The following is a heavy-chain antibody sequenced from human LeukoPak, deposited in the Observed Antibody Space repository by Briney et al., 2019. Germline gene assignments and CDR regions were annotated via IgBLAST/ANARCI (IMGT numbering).Heavy chain of an antibody. Sequence: SETLSLTCTVSGGSISSSSYYWGWIRQPPGKGLGWIGSIYYSGSTYYNPSLKSRVTISVDTSKNQFSLKLSSVTAADTAVYYCARQGDYGDYEPAFDIWGQGTMVTVSS. CDR3: ARQGDYGDYEPAFDI. V-gene: IGHV4-39*01. J-gene: IGHJ3*02. CDR2: IYYSGST. CDR1: GGSISSSSYY. D-gene: IGHD4-17*01.